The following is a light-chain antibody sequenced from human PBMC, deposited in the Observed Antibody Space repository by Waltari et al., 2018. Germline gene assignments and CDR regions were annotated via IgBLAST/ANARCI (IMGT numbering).Light chain of an antibody. V-gene: IGKV3-15*01. Sequence: EIVMTQSPGTLSVSPGEKATLSCRAIQSVSSNLAWYQQKPGQSPRLLIYGASTRATGIPARFSGSGSGTDFTLTISSLHSEDFAVYYCQHSDTFGQGTKLEIK. CDR3: QHSDT. J-gene: IGKJ2*01. CDR2: GAS. CDR1: QSVSSN.